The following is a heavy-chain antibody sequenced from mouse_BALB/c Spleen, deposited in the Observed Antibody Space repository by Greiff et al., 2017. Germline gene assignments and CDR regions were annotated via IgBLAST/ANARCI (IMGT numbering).Heavy chain of an antibody. V-gene: IGHV5-4*02. J-gene: IGHJ4*01. D-gene: IGHD2-3*01. Sequence: EVQRVESGGGLVKPGGSLKLSCAASGFTFSDYYMYWVRQTPEKRLEWVATISDGGSYTYYPDSVKGRFTISRDNAKNNLYLQMSSLKSEDTAMYYCARDGYYPGNYWGQGTSVTVSS. CDR1: GFTFSDYY. CDR2: ISDGGSYT. CDR3: ARDGYYPGNY.